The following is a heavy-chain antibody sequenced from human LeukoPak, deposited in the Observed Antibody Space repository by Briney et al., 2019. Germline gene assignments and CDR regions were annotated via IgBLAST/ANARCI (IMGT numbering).Heavy chain of an antibody. D-gene: IGHD6-19*01. CDR1: GYSISSGYY. J-gene: IGHJ4*02. Sequence: SETLSLTCTVSGYSISSGYYWGWIRQPPGKGLEWIGSIYHSGSTYYNPSLKSRVTISVDTSKNQFSLKLSSVTAADTAVYYCASSRGLVPFDYWGQGTLVTVSS. CDR2: IYHSGST. CDR3: ASSRGLVPFDY. V-gene: IGHV4-38-2*02.